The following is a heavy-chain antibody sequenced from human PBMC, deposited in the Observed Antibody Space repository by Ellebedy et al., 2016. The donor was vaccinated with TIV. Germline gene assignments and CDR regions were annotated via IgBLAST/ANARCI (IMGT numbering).Heavy chain of an antibody. CDR3: ARDGPIAVAGSAGNWFDP. CDR1: GFTFSSYA. D-gene: IGHD6-19*01. Sequence: GESLKISXAASGFTFSSYAMSWVRQAPGKGLEWVAVISYDGSNKYYADSVKGRFTISRDNSKNTLYLQMNSLRAEDTAVYYCARDGPIAVAGSAGNWFDPWGQGTLVTVSS. CDR2: ISYDGSNK. J-gene: IGHJ5*02. V-gene: IGHV3-30*03.